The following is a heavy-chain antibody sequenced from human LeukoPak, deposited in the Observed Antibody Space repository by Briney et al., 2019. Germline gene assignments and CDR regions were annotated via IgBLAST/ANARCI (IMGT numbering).Heavy chain of an antibody. J-gene: IGHJ4*02. V-gene: IGHV3-7*05. CDR1: GFTFSRNW. D-gene: IGHD3-10*01. Sequence: GGSLRLSCAASGFTFSRNWMSWVRQAPGKGLEWVANIKRDGSKIYYVDSVKGRFTISRDNDKNSLYLQMNSLRAEDTAVYYCTRDSQGSGIYSVDYWGQGTLVTVSS. CDR2: IKRDGSKI. CDR3: TRDSQGSGIYSVDY.